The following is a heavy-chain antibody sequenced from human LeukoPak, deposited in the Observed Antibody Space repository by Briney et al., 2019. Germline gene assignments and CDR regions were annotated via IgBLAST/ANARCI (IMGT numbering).Heavy chain of an antibody. CDR2: IYYSGST. J-gene: IGHJ4*02. V-gene: IGHV4-39*07. CDR1: GGSISSSSYY. D-gene: IGHD6-13*01. Sequence: SETLSLTCTVSGGSISSSSYYWGWIRQPPGKGLEWIGSIYYSGSTYYNPSLKSRVTISVDTSKNQFSLKLSSVTAADTAVYYCARVGSSWFYYFDYWGQGTLVTVSS. CDR3: ARVGSSWFYYFDY.